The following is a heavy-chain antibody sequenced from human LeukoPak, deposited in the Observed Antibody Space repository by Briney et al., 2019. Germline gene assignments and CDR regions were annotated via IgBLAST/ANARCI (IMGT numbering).Heavy chain of an antibody. CDR1: GFTFSNVW. CDR3: VLDYGGNSALRDAFDI. J-gene: IGHJ3*02. D-gene: IGHD4-23*01. Sequence: PGGSLRLSCAASGFTFSNVWMSWVRQAPGKGLEWVGRARNKANSYTTEYAASVKGRFTISRDDSKNSLYLQMNSLKTEDTAVYYCVLDYGGNSALRDAFDIWGQGTVVTVSS. CDR2: ARNKANSYTT. V-gene: IGHV3-72*01.